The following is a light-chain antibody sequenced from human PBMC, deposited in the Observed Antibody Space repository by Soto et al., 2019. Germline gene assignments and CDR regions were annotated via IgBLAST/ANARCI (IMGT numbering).Light chain of an antibody. V-gene: IGLV8-61*01. CDR3: VLYLGSSIWV. J-gene: IGLJ1*01. Sequence: QTVVTQEPSFSVSPGGTVTLTCGLSSGSVSTSYYPSWYQQTPGQAPPTLIYTTNIRSSGVPARFSGSILGNTAALTITGAQADDESDYYWVLYLGSSIWVFGTGTKVTVL. CDR1: SGSVSTSYY. CDR2: TTN.